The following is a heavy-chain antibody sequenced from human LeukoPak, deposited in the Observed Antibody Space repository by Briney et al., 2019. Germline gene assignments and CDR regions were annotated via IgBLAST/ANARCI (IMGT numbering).Heavy chain of an antibody. CDR1: GFTFSNSA. D-gene: IGHD2-15*01. CDR2: IRGVGDST. Sequence: GRSLRLSCSVSGFTFSNSAMSSVRHAPGKGREWVSAIRGVGDSTYYAGSVKGRFTFSRANSKNMMYLQMNSLSAEDTAVYYCARISSMTTSLAGLDSWGQGTLVTVSS. V-gene: IGHV3-23*01. CDR3: ARISSMTTSLAGLDS. J-gene: IGHJ4*02.